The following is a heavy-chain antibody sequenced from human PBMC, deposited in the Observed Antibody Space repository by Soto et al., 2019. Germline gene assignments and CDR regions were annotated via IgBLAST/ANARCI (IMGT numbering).Heavy chain of an antibody. D-gene: IGHD5-12*01. V-gene: IGHV3-33*01. J-gene: IGHJ6*02. Sequence: GGSLRLSCAASGFTFSGYGMHWVRQAPGKGLEWVALIWYDGNNKYYADSVKGRFTISRDNSKNTLFLQMNSLRAEDTAVYYCARDSDSGYDSYYTDVWGQGPTVTVSS. CDR1: GFTFSGYG. CDR2: IWYDGNNK. CDR3: ARDSDSGYDSYYTDV.